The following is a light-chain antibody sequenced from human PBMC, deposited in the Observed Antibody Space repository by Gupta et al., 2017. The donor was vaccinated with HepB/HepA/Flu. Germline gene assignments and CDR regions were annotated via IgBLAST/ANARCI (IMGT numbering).Light chain of an antibody. CDR3: QQRSDWPRT. CDR1: QSVNSF. Sequence: EIVLTQSPATLSLSPRERATLSCRASQSVNSFLGWYQQKPGQAPRLLIYDASNRATGIPARFSGSGSGTDFTLTISSLDPEDFAVYYCQQRSDWPRTFGQGTKVEIK. J-gene: IGKJ1*01. V-gene: IGKV3-11*01. CDR2: DAS.